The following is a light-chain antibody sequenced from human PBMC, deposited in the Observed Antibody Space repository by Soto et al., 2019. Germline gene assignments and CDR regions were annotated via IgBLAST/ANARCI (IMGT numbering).Light chain of an antibody. CDR1: QSINAW. CDR3: QHYDSYSSIA. J-gene: IGKJ5*01. V-gene: IGKV1-5*03. CDR2: QAS. Sequence: DIQMTQSPSTLSASVGDRVTIACRASQSINAWLAWYQQKPGKAPNLLIYQASTLQIGLPSRFSCSGSGTEFSLTISSLQPDDFATYFCQHYDSYSSIAFGQGTRLEIK.